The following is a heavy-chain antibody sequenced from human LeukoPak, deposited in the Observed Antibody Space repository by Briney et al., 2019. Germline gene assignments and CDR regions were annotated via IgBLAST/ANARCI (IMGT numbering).Heavy chain of an antibody. CDR1: GFTFSSYG. CDR3: ARDDPPTVNWHYFDY. V-gene: IGHV3-30*03. D-gene: IGHD4-17*01. Sequence: GGSLRLSCAASGFTFSSYGMHWVRQAPGEGLEWVAVISYDGSNKYYADSVKGRFTISRDNSKNTLYLQMNSLRAEDTAVYYCARDDPPTVNWHYFDYWGQGTLVTVSS. CDR2: ISYDGSNK. J-gene: IGHJ4*02.